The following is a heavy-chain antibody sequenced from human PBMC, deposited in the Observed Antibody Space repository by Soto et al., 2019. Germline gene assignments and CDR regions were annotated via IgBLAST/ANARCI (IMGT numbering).Heavy chain of an antibody. V-gene: IGHV4-39*01. Sequence: SETLSHTRTFSWGSIISRFYYCVWIRKPPGTGLEWIVRIYYSGSTYYNPSLKSRVTISVDTSKNQFSLKLSSVTAADTAVYYCARHEGVMDYYYGMDVWGQGTTVTVSS. D-gene: IGHD3-16*01. CDR2: IYYSGST. CDR1: WGSIISRFYY. J-gene: IGHJ6*02. CDR3: ARHEGVMDYYYGMDV.